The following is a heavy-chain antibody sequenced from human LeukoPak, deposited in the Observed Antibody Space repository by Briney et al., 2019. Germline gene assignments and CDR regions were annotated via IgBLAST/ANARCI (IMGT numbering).Heavy chain of an antibody. CDR3: ARDKSSTNWLDS. J-gene: IGHJ5*01. CDR2: NIPMLYVA. V-gene: IGHV1-69*04. D-gene: IGHD3-10*01. CDR1: WGPFKTYV. Sequence: GASVKVSLKGFWGPFKTYVITWGRQAPGQGLEVVGRNIPMLYVADSAQRFQGRVTITAERSTSTVYMEPNSLRSEDTAIYYCARDKSSTNWLDSWGQGTLVTVSS.